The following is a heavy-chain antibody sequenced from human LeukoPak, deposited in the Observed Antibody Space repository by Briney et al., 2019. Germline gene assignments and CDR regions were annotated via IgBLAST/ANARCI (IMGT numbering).Heavy chain of an antibody. CDR3: ARTPGDSGSYYPFDY. D-gene: IGHD1-26*01. V-gene: IGHV4-61*09. CDR2: MHTSGST. Sequence: SETLSLTCTVSGGSISSGSYCWSWIRKPAGKGLEWIGHMHTSGSTNYNPSLKSRVTISVDMSKNQFSLKLSSVTAADTAVYYCARTPGDSGSYYPFDYWGQGTLVTVSS. CDR1: GGSISSGSYC. J-gene: IGHJ4*02.